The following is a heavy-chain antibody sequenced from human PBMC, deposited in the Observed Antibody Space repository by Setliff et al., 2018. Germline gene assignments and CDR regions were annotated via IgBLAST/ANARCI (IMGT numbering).Heavy chain of an antibody. J-gene: IGHJ5*02. CDR1: GYSISSGCY. V-gene: IGHV4-38-2*01. CDR2: IYTGGST. Sequence: SETLSLTCAVSGYSISSGCYWGWIRQPPGKGLEWIGSIYTGGSTNYNPSLKSRVTISLDTSKNHFSLTLTSVTAADTAVYYCARGRGLEWLPESWFDPWGQGTLVTVSS. D-gene: IGHD3-3*01. CDR3: ARGRGLEWLPESWFDP.